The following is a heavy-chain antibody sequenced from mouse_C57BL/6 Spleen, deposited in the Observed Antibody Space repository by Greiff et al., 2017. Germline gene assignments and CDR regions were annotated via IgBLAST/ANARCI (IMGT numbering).Heavy chain of an antibody. D-gene: IGHD3-3*01. CDR3: ARGGLAVFDY. J-gene: IGHJ2*01. Sequence: EVKLVESGGGLVKPGGSLKLSCAASGFTFSSYAMSWVRQTPEKRLEWVATISDGGSYTYYPDNVKGRFTISRDNAKNNLYLQMSHLKSEDTAMXYCARGGLAVFDYWGQGTTLTVSS. CDR2: ISDGGSYT. CDR1: GFTFSSYA. V-gene: IGHV5-4*03.